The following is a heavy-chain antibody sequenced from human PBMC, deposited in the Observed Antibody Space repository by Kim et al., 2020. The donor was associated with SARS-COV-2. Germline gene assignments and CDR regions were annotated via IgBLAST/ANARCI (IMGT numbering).Heavy chain of an antibody. CDR1: GFTFSSYE. Sequence: GGSLRLSCAASGFTFSSYEMNWVRQAPGKGLEWVSYISSSGSTIYYAYSVKGRFTISRDNAKNSLYLQMNSLRAEDTAVYYCARDRGLLWFGADAFDIWGQGTMVTVSS. D-gene: IGHD3-10*01. CDR2: ISSSGSTI. CDR3: ARDRGLLWFGADAFDI. V-gene: IGHV3-48*03. J-gene: IGHJ3*02.